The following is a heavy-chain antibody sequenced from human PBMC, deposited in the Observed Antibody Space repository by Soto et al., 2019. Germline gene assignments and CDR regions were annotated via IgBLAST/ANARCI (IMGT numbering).Heavy chain of an antibody. J-gene: IGHJ6*02. CDR2: IFSNDEK. CDR1: GFSLSNARMG. CDR3: ARTQVGGKSASDYYYYGMDV. D-gene: IGHD6-19*01. Sequence: QVTLKESGPVLVKPTETLTLTCTVSGFSLSNARMGVSWIRQPPGKALEWLAHIFSNDEKSYSTSLKSRLTISKDTSKSQVVLTMTNMDPVGTATYYCARTQVGGKSASDYYYYGMDVWGQGTTVTVSS. V-gene: IGHV2-26*01.